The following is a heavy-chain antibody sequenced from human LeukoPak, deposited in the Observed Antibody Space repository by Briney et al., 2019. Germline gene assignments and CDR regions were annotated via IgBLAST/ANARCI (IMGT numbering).Heavy chain of an antibody. CDR1: GGSTSSYY. V-gene: IGHV4-59*08. D-gene: IGHD1-1*01. CDR2: IYYSGST. Sequence: SETLSLTCTVSGGSTSSYYWSWIRQPPGKGLEWIGSIYYSGSTNYSPSLKSRVTISVDTSKNQFSLKLTSVTAADTAVYYCARHGNGAFDIWGQGTMVTVSS. CDR3: ARHGNGAFDI. J-gene: IGHJ3*02.